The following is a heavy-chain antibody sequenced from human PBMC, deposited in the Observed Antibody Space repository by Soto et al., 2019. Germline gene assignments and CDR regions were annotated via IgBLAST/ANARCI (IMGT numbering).Heavy chain of an antibody. CDR2: INAGNGST. Sequence: QVQLVQSGAEVKKPGASVKVSCKASGYTFTSYAMHWVRQAPGQRLEWMGWINAGNGSTKYSQKFQGRVTITRDTSASTAYMELSSLRSEDTAVYYCARDRITMVRGGNWFDPWGQGTLVTVSS. CDR3: ARDRITMVRGGNWFDP. J-gene: IGHJ5*02. V-gene: IGHV1-3*01. D-gene: IGHD3-10*01. CDR1: GYTFTSYA.